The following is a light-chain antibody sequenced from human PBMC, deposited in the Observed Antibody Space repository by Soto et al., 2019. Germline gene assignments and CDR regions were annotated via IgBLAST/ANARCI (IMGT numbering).Light chain of an antibody. CDR1: QSVTSNY. Sequence: EIVLTQSPGTQSLSPGERATLSCRASQSVTSNYLAWYQQKPGQAPRLLIYGASTRVAGIPDRFSGSGSGTDFTLTVSRLEPEDFAVYYCQQYADSPLTFGGGTKLEIK. CDR3: QQYADSPLT. V-gene: IGKV3-20*01. CDR2: GAS. J-gene: IGKJ4*01.